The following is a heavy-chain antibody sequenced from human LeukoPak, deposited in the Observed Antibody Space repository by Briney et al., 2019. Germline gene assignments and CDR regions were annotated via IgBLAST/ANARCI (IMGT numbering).Heavy chain of an antibody. D-gene: IGHD2-2*01. CDR1: GFTFSSYG. Sequence: PGGSLRLSCAASGFTFSSYGVHWVRQAPGKGLEWVAVISYDGSNKYYADSVKGRFTISRDNSKNTLYLQMNSLRAEDTAVYYCAKDLSSTPTYYFDYWGQGTLVTVSS. CDR3: AKDLSSTPTYYFDY. V-gene: IGHV3-30*18. CDR2: ISYDGSNK. J-gene: IGHJ4*02.